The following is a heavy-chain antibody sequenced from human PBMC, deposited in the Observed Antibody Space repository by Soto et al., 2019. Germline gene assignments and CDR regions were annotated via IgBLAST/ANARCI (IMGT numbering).Heavy chain of an antibody. CDR1: GFTFSNYA. CDR3: ARDSVLVPAAIDPFDP. CDR2: ISYDGSNT. Sequence: PGGSLRLSCAASGFTFSNYAMHWVRQAPGKGLEWVAVISYDGSNTYYADSVKGRFTISRDNSKNSLYLQMNSLRDEDTAVYYCARDSVLVPAAIDPFDPWGQGTLVTVSS. V-gene: IGHV3-30-3*01. D-gene: IGHD2-2*01. J-gene: IGHJ5*02.